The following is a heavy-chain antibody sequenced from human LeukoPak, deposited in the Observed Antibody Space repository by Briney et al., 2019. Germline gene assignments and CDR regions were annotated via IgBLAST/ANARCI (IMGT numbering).Heavy chain of an antibody. CDR3: AGGPRESYYNWFDP. Sequence: GSLRLSCAASGFTFSSYAMSWIRQPPGKGLEWIGNIYYSGSTYYNPSLKSRVTISVDTSKNQFSLKLSSVTAADTAVYYCAGGPRESYYNWFDPWGQGTLVTVSS. J-gene: IGHJ5*02. D-gene: IGHD3-10*01. CDR2: IYYSGST. CDR1: GFTFSSYA. V-gene: IGHV4-59*04.